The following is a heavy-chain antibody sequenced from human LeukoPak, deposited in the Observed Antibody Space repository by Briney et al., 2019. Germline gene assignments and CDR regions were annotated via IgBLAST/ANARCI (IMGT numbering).Heavy chain of an antibody. Sequence: SVKVSCKASGYIFNGYYVHWVRQAPGQGLEWMGGIIPIFGTANYAQKLQGRVTITTDESTSTAYMELSSLRSEDTAVYYCARGSQGGSYYEDYWGQGTLVTVSS. J-gene: IGHJ4*02. CDR1: GYIFNGYY. CDR2: IIPIFGTA. CDR3: ARGSQGGSYYEDY. V-gene: IGHV1-69*05. D-gene: IGHD1-26*01.